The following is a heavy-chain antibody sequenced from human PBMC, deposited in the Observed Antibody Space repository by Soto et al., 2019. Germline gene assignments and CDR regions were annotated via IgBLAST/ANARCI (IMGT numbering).Heavy chain of an antibody. V-gene: IGHV4-34*01. J-gene: IGHJ5*02. CDR3: ASNVAQVLGWFDP. D-gene: IGHD2-8*02. Sequence: QVQLQQWGAGLLKPSETLSLTCAVYGGSFSGYYWSWIRQPPGKGLEWIGEINHSGSTNYNPSLKSQGPIAVATAKNQFSLKLSSVTAADTAVYYCASNVAQVLGWFDPWGQGTLVTVSS. CDR1: GGSFSGYY. CDR2: INHSGST.